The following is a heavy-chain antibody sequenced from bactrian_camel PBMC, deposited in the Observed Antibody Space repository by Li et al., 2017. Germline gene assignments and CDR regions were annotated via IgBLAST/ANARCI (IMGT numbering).Heavy chain of an antibody. Sequence: HVQLVESGGGLVQPGGSLRLSCAALGFTFSSYYMSWVRQAPGKGLERVSNIYSDGSGTYYADSVKGRYTISQYNAKNTVYLEMNSLKPEDTAMYYCAADSILYGGSCPPWLEYSHWGQGTQVTVS. D-gene: IGHD6*01. CDR3: AADSILYGGSCPPWLEYSH. CDR1: GFTFSSYY. CDR2: IYSDGSGT. J-gene: IGHJ4*01. V-gene: IGHV3-2*01.